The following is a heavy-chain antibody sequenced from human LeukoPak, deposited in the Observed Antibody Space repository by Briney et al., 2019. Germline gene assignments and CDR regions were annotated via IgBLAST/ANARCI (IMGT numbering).Heavy chain of an antibody. CDR1: GGSFSGYY. J-gene: IGHJ4*02. V-gene: IGHV4-34*01. CDR2: INQSGST. CDR3: VRRSTLRHYQY. D-gene: IGHD3-16*01. Sequence: SETLSLTCAVYGGSFSGYYWNWIRQPPGKGLEWIGEINQSGSTKYSPSLKSRVTISVDTSKNQFSLKLSSVTAADTAVYYCVRRSTLRHYQYWGQGTLVTVSS.